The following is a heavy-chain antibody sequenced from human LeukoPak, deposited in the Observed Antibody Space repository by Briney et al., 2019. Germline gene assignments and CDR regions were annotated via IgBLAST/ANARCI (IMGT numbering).Heavy chain of an antibody. CDR1: GFTFDDYA. Sequence: PGGSLRLSCAASGFTFDDYAMHWVRQAPGKGLEWVSGISWNSGSIGYADSVKGRFTISRDNAKNSLYLQMNSLRAEDMALYYCAKDSSNYYDSSGSYLDYWGQGTLVTVSS. J-gene: IGHJ4*02. D-gene: IGHD3-22*01. CDR3: AKDSSNYYDSSGSYLDY. V-gene: IGHV3-9*03. CDR2: ISWNSGSI.